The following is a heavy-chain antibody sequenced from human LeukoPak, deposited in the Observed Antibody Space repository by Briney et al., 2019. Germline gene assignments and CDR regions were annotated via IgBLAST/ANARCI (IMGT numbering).Heavy chain of an antibody. D-gene: IGHD3-10*01. Sequence: GGSLSLSCAASGFTSSNAWRSWVRQPPGKGREWVGRIKSKTDGGTTDYAAHVKGRFTISRDDSKNTLYLQMNRLKTEDTAVYYCTASITIVRGGTEIDYWGQGTLVTVSS. CDR3: TASITIVRGGTEIDY. J-gene: IGHJ4*02. V-gene: IGHV3-15*01. CDR1: GFTSSNAW. CDR2: IKSKTDGGTT.